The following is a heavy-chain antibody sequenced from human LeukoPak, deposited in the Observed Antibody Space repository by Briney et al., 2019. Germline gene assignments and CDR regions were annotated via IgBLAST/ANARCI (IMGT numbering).Heavy chain of an antibody. D-gene: IGHD1-1*01. Sequence: GGSLRLSCAASGFIFSDYYMSWIRQAPGKGLEWVSYISSSTRYTNYADSVKGRFTISRDNTKNTLYLQMNSLRAEDTAVYYCTRDTTCGMDVWGQGTTVTVSS. CDR1: GFIFSDYY. CDR3: TRDTTCGMDV. J-gene: IGHJ6*02. CDR2: ISSSTRYT. V-gene: IGHV3-11*06.